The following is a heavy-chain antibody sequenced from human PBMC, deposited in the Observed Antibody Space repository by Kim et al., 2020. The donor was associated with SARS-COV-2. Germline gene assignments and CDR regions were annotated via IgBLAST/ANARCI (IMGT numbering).Heavy chain of an antibody. Sequence: DTVEGRLPISRDNSKNSLYQQMNSLRAEDTAVYYCAKVKNPVTYAGHFDYWGQGALVTVSS. CDR3: AKVKNPVTYAGHFDY. V-gene: IGHV3-33*06. J-gene: IGHJ4*02. D-gene: IGHD4-17*01.